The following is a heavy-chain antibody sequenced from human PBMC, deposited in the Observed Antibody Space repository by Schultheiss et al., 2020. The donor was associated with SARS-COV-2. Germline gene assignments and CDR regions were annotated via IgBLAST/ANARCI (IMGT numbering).Heavy chain of an antibody. CDR2: ISSSGSTI. CDR1: GFTFSDYY. CDR3: ARGQCGYYYGVYFDY. J-gene: IGHJ4*02. V-gene: IGHV3-11*01. Sequence: GGSLRLSCAASGFTFSDYYMSWIRQAPGKGLEWVSYISSSGSTIYYGDSVKGRFTISRDNDKNSRYLQMNSMRAEDTAVYYCARGQCGYYYGVYFDYWGQGTLVTVSS. D-gene: IGHD3-22*01.